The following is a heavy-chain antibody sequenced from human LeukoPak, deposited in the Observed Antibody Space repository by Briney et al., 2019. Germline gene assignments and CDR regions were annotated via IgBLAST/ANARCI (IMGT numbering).Heavy chain of an antibody. CDR2: IRGTSSAM. D-gene: IGHD3-9*01. CDR3: ARDRDWSFDY. CDR1: GFSFSGYS. J-gene: IGHJ4*02. Sequence: PGGSLRVSCAASGFSFSGYSMNWVRQAPGKGLEWVAHIRGTSSAMNYAASVRGRFTISRDNAKNALFLEMSSLRAEDTAVYYCARDRDWSFDYWGQGTLVTVSS. V-gene: IGHV3-48*04.